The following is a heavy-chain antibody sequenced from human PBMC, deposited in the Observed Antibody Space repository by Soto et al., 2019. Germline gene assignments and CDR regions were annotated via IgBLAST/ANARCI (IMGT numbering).Heavy chain of an antibody. V-gene: IGHV4-39*01. CDR3: ARTCSGGSCYYRDYYYYMDV. J-gene: IGHJ6*03. Sequence: PSETLSLTCTVSGGSISSSSYYWGWIRQPPGKGLEWIGSIYYSGSTYYNPSLKSRVTISVDTSKNQFSLKLSSVTAADTAVYYCARTCSGGSCYYRDYYYYMDVWGKGTTVTVSS. CDR1: GGSISSSSYY. D-gene: IGHD2-15*01. CDR2: IYYSGST.